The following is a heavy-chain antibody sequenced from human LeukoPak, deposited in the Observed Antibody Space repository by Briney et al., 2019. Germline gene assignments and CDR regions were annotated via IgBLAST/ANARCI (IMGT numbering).Heavy chain of an antibody. Sequence: GGSLRLSCAASGFTFSNYGMHWVRQAPGKGLEWVAFIRYDGSNKYYADSVKGRFTISRDNSKSTLSLQKNSLRAEDTAIYYCATYRQVLLPFESWGQGTLVTVSA. J-gene: IGHJ4*02. V-gene: IGHV3-30*02. D-gene: IGHD2-8*02. CDR2: IRYDGSNK. CDR1: GFTFSNYG. CDR3: ATYRQVLLPFES.